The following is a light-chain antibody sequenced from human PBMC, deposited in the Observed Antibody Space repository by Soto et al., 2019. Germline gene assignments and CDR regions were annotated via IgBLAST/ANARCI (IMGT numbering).Light chain of an antibody. J-gene: IGKJ4*02. CDR3: QQYDNLPPKLT. V-gene: IGKV1-33*01. CDR1: QDISNY. Sequence: DIQMTQSPSSLSASVGDRVTITCQASQDISNYLNWYQQKPGKAPKLLIYDASNLETGVPSRFIGSGSGTDFTFTISSLQPEDIATYYCQQYDNLPPKLTFGGGTKVEIK. CDR2: DAS.